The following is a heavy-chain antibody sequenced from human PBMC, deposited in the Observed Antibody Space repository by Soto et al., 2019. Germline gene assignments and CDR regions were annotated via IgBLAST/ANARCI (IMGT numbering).Heavy chain of an antibody. J-gene: IGHJ4*02. D-gene: IGHD5-18*01. CDR2: IKSKTDGGTT. V-gene: IGHV3-15*07. CDR1: GFTFSNAW. Sequence: PGGSLRLSCAASGFTFSNAWMNWVRQAPGKGLEWVGRIKSKTDGGTTDYAAPVKGRFTISRDDSKNTLYLQMNSLKTEDTAAYYCTTDHGSYSYGPSLFDYWGQGTLVTVSS. CDR3: TTDHGSYSYGPSLFDY.